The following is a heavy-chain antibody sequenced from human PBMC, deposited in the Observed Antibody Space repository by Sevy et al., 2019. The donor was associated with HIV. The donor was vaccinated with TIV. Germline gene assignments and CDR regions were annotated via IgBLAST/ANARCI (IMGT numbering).Heavy chain of an antibody. Sequence: GGSLRLSCAASGFTFSTYSMNWVRQAPGKGLEWVSSIISTSSYIDYAYSVKARFTISRDNAKNSLYLQMNNLRAEDTAVYYCARDYNSGWRKLNLFDPWGQGPLVTVSS. CDR2: IISTSSYI. V-gene: IGHV3-21*01. J-gene: IGHJ5*02. CDR3: ARDYNSGWRKLNLFDP. CDR1: GFTFSTYS. D-gene: IGHD6-19*01.